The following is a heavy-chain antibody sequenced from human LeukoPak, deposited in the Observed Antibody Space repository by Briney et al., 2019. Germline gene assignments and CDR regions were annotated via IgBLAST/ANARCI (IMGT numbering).Heavy chain of an antibody. V-gene: IGHV3-33*01. CDR1: GFTFDTHG. CDR3: VGSSGGSYYAFDI. Sequence: GGSLRLSCAASGFTFDTHGMHWVRQAPGKGLEWVALISYDANNKYYADSVKGRFTISRDNSKNTLYLQKNSLRAEDTAVYYCVGSSGGSYYAFDIWGQGTMVTVSS. J-gene: IGHJ3*02. CDR2: ISYDANNK. D-gene: IGHD2-15*01.